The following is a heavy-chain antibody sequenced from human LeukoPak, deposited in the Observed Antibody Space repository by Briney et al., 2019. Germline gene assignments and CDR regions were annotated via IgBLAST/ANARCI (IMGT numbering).Heavy chain of an antibody. Sequence: SETLSLTCTVSGDSISSSTYYWGWIRQPPGKGLEWIGSLYYSGSTYYNPSLRSRVTISVDTSKNQFSLKLSSVTAADTAVYYCARDKESDIVVVPAAMGFGYWGQGTLVTVSS. CDR3: ARDKESDIVVVPAAMGFGY. V-gene: IGHV4-39*07. CDR1: GDSISSSTYY. J-gene: IGHJ4*02. D-gene: IGHD2-2*01. CDR2: LYYSGST.